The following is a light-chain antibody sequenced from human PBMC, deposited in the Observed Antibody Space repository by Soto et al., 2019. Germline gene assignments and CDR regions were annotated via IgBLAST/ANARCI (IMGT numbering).Light chain of an antibody. V-gene: IGKV1-33*01. CDR2: GAS. J-gene: IGKJ4*01. CDR3: QQYDTLRLT. Sequence: DIQMTHSPSSLSASVGDRVTITCQASQDISDYLNWYQQKPGKAPKLLIYGASNLETGVPSRFSGSGSGTDFTFTISSLQPVDVASYYCQQYDTLRLTFGGGTKVEI. CDR1: QDISDY.